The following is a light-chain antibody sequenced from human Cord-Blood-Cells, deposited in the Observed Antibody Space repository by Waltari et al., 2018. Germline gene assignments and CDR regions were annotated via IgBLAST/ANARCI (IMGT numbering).Light chain of an antibody. Sequence: QSALTQPASVSGSPGQSITISCTGTSSDVGSYNLVSWYQQHPGKAHKLMLYEGSNRPAGVSKRFSGSKSGSTASRTSSGLQAEDEADYYCCSYAGSSTFYVFGTGTKVTVL. CDR2: EGS. CDR3: CSYAGSSTFYV. CDR1: SSDVGSYNL. J-gene: IGLJ1*01. V-gene: IGLV2-23*01.